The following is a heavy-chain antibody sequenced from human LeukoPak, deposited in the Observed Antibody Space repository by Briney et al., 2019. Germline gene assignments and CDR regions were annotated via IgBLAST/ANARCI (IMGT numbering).Heavy chain of an antibody. J-gene: IGHJ4*02. Sequence: SETLSLTCTVSGGSINNYYWSWIRQPAGKGLEWIGRIYTGGTASYNPSLKSRVTTSVGTSKNQFSLKLSSVTAADTAVYYCARDSGSWGIDYWGQGTLVTVSS. V-gene: IGHV4-4*07. CDR1: GGSINNYY. D-gene: IGHD3-16*01. CDR2: IYTGGTA. CDR3: ARDSGSWGIDY.